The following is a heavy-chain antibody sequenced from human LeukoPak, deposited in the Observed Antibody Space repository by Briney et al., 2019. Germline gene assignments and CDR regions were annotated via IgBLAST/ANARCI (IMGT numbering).Heavy chain of an antibody. CDR1: GYTFTSYG. V-gene: IGHV1-18*01. D-gene: IGHD3-10*01. CDR2: ISAYSGST. J-gene: IGHJ4*02. Sequence: ASVKVSCKASGYTFTSYGIIWVRQAPGQGLEWMGWISAYSGSTNYAQNLQGRVTMTTDTSTSTAYMEVRSLRSDDTAVYYCARDYGSGSYRFDYWGQGTLVTVSS. CDR3: ARDYGSGSYRFDY.